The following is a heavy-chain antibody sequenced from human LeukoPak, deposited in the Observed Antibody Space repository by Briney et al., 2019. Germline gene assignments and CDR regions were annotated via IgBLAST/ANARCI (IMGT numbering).Heavy chain of an antibody. Sequence: ASVKVSCKASGYTFTSYGISWVRQAPGQGLEWMGWISAYNGNTNYAQKLQGRVTMTTDTSTSTAYMELRSLRSDDTAVYYCARVDCSGGSCYRAYIDYWGQGTLVTVSS. CDR3: ARVDCSGGSCYRAYIDY. V-gene: IGHV1-18*01. CDR1: GYTFTSYG. CDR2: ISAYNGNT. J-gene: IGHJ4*02. D-gene: IGHD2-15*01.